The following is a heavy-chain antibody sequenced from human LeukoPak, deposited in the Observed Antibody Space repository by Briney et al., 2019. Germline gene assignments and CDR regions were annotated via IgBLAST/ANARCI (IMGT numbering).Heavy chain of an antibody. J-gene: IGHJ3*02. CDR2: INHIGST. CDR3: ARARWYYDSSGYYYVDAFDI. Sequence: SETLSLTCAVYGGSFSGYYWSWIRQPPGKGLEWIGEINHIGSTNYNPSLKSRVTRSVDTSKNQFSLKLSSVTAADTAVYYCARARWYYDSSGYYYVDAFDIWGQGTMVTVSS. CDR1: GGSFSGYY. V-gene: IGHV4-34*01. D-gene: IGHD3-22*01.